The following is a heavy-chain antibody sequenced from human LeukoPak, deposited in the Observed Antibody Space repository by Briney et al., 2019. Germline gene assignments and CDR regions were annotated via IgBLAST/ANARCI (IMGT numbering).Heavy chain of an antibody. Sequence: PGGSLRLSCAASGSTVSSNYMSWVRQAPGKGLEWVSVIFIDDSTYYSDSVKGRFTISRDNSKNTLYLQMNSLRAEDTAVYYCARGGPIAARPQDPDYWGQGTLVTVSS. CDR3: ARGGPIAARPQDPDY. V-gene: IGHV3-53*01. CDR1: GSTVSSNY. D-gene: IGHD6-6*01. CDR2: IFIDDST. J-gene: IGHJ4*02.